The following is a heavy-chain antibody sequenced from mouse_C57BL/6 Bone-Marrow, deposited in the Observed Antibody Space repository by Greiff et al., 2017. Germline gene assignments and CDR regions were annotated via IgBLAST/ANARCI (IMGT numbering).Heavy chain of an antibody. D-gene: IGHD2-5*01. CDR3: AIADSNYWYFDV. CDR1: GYTFTGYW. Sequence: QVQLQQPGAELVKPGASVKVSCKASGYTFTGYWMHWVKQRPGQGLEWIGGIHPSDSDTNYNQKFKGKATLSVDKSSSTAYMQLSSLTSEDSAVYYCAIADSNYWYFDVWGTGTTVTVSS. V-gene: IGHV1-74*01. J-gene: IGHJ1*03. CDR2: IHPSDSDT.